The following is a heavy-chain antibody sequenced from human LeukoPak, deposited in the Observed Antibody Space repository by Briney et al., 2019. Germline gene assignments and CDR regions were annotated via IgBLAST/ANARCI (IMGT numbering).Heavy chain of an antibody. CDR1: GFTFRNYG. V-gene: IGHV3-30*19. CDR2: ISYDGSNK. CDR3: ARDLSAAGSPDY. J-gene: IGHJ4*02. D-gene: IGHD6-13*01. Sequence: GGSLRLSCATSGFTFRNYGMHWVRQAPGKGLEWVAVISYDGSNKYYADSVKGRFTISRDNSKNTLYLQMNSLRAEDTAVYYCARDLSAAGSPDYWGQGTLVTVSS.